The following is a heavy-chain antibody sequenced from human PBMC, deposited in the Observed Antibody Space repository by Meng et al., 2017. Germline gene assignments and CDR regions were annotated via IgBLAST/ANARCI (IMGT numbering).Heavy chain of an antibody. Sequence: QGQRMQYGPEVKKPGASVKGSCKACGYIFAAYWIQWVRQAPGQGLEWMGRIDPKSDNTHYAQKFQGRVTMTRDTSISTAYMELSGLRSDDTAVYYCARDGDISAAGYLLGDFWGQGTLVTVSS. CDR3: ARDGDISAAGYLLGDF. CDR2: IDPKSDNT. CDR1: GYIFAAYW. J-gene: IGHJ4*02. D-gene: IGHD6-13*01. V-gene: IGHV1-2*06.